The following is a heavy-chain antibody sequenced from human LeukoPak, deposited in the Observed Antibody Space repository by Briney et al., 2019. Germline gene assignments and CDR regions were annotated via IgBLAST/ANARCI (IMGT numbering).Heavy chain of an antibody. V-gene: IGHV3-33*01. D-gene: IGHD3-3*01. Sequence: GGSLRLSCAASGFTFSSYGMHWVRQAPGKGLEWVAVIWYDGSNKYYADSVKGRFTISRDNSKNTLYLQMNSLRAEDTAVYYCAREIYDFWSGYLRPYYYGMDVWGQGITVTVSS. CDR3: AREIYDFWSGYLRPYYYGMDV. CDR1: GFTFSSYG. CDR2: IWYDGSNK. J-gene: IGHJ6*02.